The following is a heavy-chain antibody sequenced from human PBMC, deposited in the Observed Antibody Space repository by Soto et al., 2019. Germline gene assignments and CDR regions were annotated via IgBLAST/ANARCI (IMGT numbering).Heavy chain of an antibody. V-gene: IGHV4-59*08. CDR3: ARHYQDDFGSGYTDAFDI. Sequence: SETPPPNCPVPGGFIRRYYWSWVRQPPGEVLEWIGYIYYSGSTNYNPSLKSRVTISVDTSKNQFSLKLSSVTAADTAVYYCARHYQDDFGSGYTDAFDICGKGTMVTV. J-gene: IGHJ3*02. CDR2: IYYSGST. D-gene: IGHD3-3*01. CDR1: GGFIRRYY.